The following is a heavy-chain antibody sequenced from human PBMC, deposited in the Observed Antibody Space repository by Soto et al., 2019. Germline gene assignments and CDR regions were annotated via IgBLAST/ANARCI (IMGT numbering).Heavy chain of an antibody. CDR3: ARVWFDYLDGLAV. CDR2: INHSGST. CDR1: GGSFSGYY. D-gene: IGHD3-16*01. J-gene: IGHJ6*02. Sequence: SETLSLTCAVYGGSFSGYYWSWIRQPPGKGLEWIGEINHSGSTNYNPSLKSRVTISVDTSKNQFSLKLSSVTAADTAVYYCARVWFDYLDGLAVWGRGSSDTVSS. V-gene: IGHV4-34*01.